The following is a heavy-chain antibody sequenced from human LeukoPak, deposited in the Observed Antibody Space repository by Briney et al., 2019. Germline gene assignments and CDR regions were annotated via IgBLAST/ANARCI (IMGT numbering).Heavy chain of an antibody. CDR3: ARGRLTSLRFVNWFDP. V-gene: IGHV5-51*01. CDR2: IYPGDSDT. Sequence: GESLKISCKGSGYSFTSYWIGWVRQMPRKGLEWMGIIYPGDSDTRYSPSFQGQVTISADKSISTAYLQWSSLKASDTAMYYCARGRLTSLRFVNWFDPWGQGTLVTVSS. J-gene: IGHJ5*02. D-gene: IGHD3-3*01. CDR1: GYSFTSYW.